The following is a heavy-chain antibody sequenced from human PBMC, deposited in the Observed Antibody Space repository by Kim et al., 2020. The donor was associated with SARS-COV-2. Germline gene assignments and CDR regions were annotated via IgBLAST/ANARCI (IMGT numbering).Heavy chain of an antibody. Sequence: SETLSLTCAVSSGSISSSTWWWWVRQPPGKGLEWGGEIHHRGSTSYNPSLKSRVTIAVDNYKNQFSMNLSSVTAANAAVYYCARGFTSGYDKSPVVYG. CDR2: IHHRGST. V-gene: IGHV4-4*02. CDR3: ARGFTSGYDKSPVVYG. CDR1: SGSISSSTW. D-gene: IGHD5-12*01. J-gene: IGHJ6*01.